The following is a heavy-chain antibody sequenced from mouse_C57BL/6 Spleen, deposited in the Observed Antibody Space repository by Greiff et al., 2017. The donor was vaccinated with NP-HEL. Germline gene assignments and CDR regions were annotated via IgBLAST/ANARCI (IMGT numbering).Heavy chain of an antibody. CDR3: AGHGGGGYFDY. CDR2: ISSGGSYT. D-gene: IGHD1-1*02. Sequence: EVQLVESGGDLVKPGGSLKLSCAASGFTFSSYGMSWVRQTPDKRLEWVATISSGGSYTYYPDSVKGRFTISRDNAKNTLYLQMSSLKSEDTAMYYCAGHGGGGYFDYWGQGTTLTVSS. J-gene: IGHJ2*01. CDR1: GFTFSSYG. V-gene: IGHV5-6*01.